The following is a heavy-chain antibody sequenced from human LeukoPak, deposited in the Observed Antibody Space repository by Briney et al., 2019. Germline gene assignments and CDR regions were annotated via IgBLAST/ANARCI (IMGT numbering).Heavy chain of an antibody. Sequence: GGSLRLSCAASGFTFSDYIMIWVCQAPGKGLAWVSGITANCDSTYYADSVKGRFTMSRDNSKNTVYLQTNNLIFDETAVYYCARRDIVVVVSASDYWGQGTLVTVS. CDR3: ARRDIVVVVSASDY. J-gene: IGHJ4*02. V-gene: IGHV3-23*01. CDR1: GFTFSDYI. CDR2: ITANCDST. D-gene: IGHD2-15*01.